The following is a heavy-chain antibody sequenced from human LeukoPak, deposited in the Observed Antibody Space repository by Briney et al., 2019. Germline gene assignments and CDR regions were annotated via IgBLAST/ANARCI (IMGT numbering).Heavy chain of an antibody. D-gene: IGHD4-17*01. CDR2: INPNSGGT. J-gene: IGHJ4*02. Sequence: ASVKVSCKASGYTFTGYYMHWVRQAPGQGLEWMGWINPNSGGTNYAQKFQGRVTMTRDTSISTAYMELSRLRSDDTAVYYCARGDFDGDYGTVFDYWGQGTLVTVSS. CDR3: ARGDFDGDYGTVFDY. V-gene: IGHV1-2*02. CDR1: GYTFTGYY.